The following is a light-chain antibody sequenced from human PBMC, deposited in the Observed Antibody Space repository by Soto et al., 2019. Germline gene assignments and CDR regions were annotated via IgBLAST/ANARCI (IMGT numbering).Light chain of an antibody. CDR1: ETIATY. CDR2: FVS. J-gene: IGKJ3*01. V-gene: IGKV1-39*01. Sequence: DIQMTQSPSSLSASVGDRVTITCRASETIATYLNWYQQKPGKAPRLLIYFVSSLQSGVQVRVSGSGSGTEFTLTISRRQRADFATYAVQQAYNLPQTFG. CDR3: QQAYNLPQT.